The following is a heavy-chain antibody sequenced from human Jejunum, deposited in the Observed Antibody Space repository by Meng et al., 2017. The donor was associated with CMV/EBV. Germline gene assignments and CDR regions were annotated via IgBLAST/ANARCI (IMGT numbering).Heavy chain of an antibody. V-gene: IGHV3-23*01. Sequence: FSSNAMSWVRQAPGKGLEGVSGLSGSGRNTYYADSVKGRLTISRDNSKNTLYLQMNSLKVEDTAVYYCAKDPHPLIAFGGVIIDYWGQGTLVTVSS. J-gene: IGHJ4*02. CDR3: AKDPHPLIAFGGVIIDY. D-gene: IGHD3-16*02. CDR2: LSGSGRNT. CDR1: FSSNA.